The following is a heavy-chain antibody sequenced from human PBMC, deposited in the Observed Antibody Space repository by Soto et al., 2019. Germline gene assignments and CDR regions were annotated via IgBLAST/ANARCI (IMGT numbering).Heavy chain of an antibody. D-gene: IGHD5-12*01. Sequence: PSETLSLTCTVSGGSIRSDDYCWSWIRQPPDKGLEWIGHIYTGGNTYSSQSFKSRITISVDKSKNKFSLKLSSVTAADTAVYYCAGGPGVARNYWGQGTLVTVSS. CDR2: IYTGGNT. CDR1: GGSIRSDDYC. J-gene: IGHJ4*02. CDR3: AGGPGVARNY. V-gene: IGHV4-30-4*01.